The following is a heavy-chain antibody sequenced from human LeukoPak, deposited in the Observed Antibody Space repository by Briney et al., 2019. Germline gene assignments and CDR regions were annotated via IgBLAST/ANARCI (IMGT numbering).Heavy chain of an antibody. V-gene: IGHV4-34*01. CDR2: INHSGST. D-gene: IGHD3/OR15-3a*01. J-gene: IGHJ4*02. CDR1: GGSFSGYY. CDR3: ARAQGNGLIDF. Sequence: SETLSLTCAVYGGSFSGYYWSWIRQPPGKGLEWIGEINHSGSTNYNPSLKSRVTISVDTSKNQFSLRLSSVTAADTADYYCARAQGNGLIDFWGQGTLVTVSS.